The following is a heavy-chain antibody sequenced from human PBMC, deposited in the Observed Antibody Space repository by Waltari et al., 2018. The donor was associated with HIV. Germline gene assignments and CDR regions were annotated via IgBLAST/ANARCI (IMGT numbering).Heavy chain of an antibody. D-gene: IGHD3-22*01. CDR1: GFTFSSYA. CDR2: ISGSGGST. CDR3: AKDTYYDSKGLDFDY. J-gene: IGHJ4*02. V-gene: IGHV3-23*01. Sequence: EVQLLESGGGLVQPGGSLRLSCAASGFTFSSYAMRWVRQAPGKGLEWVSAISGSGGSTYYADSVKGRFTISRDNSKNTLYLQMNSLRAEDTAVYYCAKDTYYDSKGLDFDYWGQGTLVTVSS.